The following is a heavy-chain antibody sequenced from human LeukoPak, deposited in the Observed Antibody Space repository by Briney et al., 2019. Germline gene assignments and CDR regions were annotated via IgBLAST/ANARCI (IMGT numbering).Heavy chain of an antibody. D-gene: IGHD3-22*01. Sequence: PSETLSLTCTVSGGSISSNFWSWIRQPPGKGLEYIGYIYNSGTTNYNPSLKSRVTISVDTSKNQFSLKLSSVTAADTAVYYCAREPAYYYDSSGYISGLRYWGQGTLVTVSS. J-gene: IGHJ4*02. V-gene: IGHV4-4*08. CDR2: IYNSGTT. CDR1: GGSISSNF. CDR3: AREPAYYYDSSGYISGLRY.